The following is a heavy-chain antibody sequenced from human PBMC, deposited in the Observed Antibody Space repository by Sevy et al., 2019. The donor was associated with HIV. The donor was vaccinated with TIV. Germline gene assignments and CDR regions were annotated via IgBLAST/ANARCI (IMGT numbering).Heavy chain of an antibody. CDR3: TNNGGYCLDGVCGAYFDS. CDR2: IKSKSEGGTT. J-gene: IGHJ4*02. Sequence: GGSLRLSCGASGFTFSNAWMTWVRQAPGKGLEWVGRIKSKSEGGTTDYAVPVKGRFTISKNDAKNTLYLQMNSLKSDDRAVYYCTNNGGYCLDGVCGAYFDSWGQGTLVTVSS. D-gene: IGHD2-15*01. CDR1: GFTFSNAW. V-gene: IGHV3-15*01.